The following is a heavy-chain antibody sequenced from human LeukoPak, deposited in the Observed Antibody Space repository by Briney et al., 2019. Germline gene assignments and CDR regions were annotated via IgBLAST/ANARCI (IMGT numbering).Heavy chain of an antibody. V-gene: IGHV3-21*01. CDR2: ISSSSTYI. Sequence: PGGSLRLSCAASGFSFSTYYVNWVRQAPGKGLEWVSCISSSSTYIYYSDSVRGRFAISRDNAKSSLYLQMNSLRAEDTAVYYCVRENHGSFDYWGQGSLVTVSS. CDR1: GFSFSTYY. CDR3: VRENHGSFDY. J-gene: IGHJ4*02. D-gene: IGHD1-14*01.